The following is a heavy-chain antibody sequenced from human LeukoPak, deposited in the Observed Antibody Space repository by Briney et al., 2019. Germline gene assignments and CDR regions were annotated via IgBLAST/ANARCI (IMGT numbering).Heavy chain of an antibody. CDR3: TKDTYGDYYFDY. CDR1: GFSFNNYA. D-gene: IGHD4-17*01. J-gene: IGHJ4*02. V-gene: IGHV3-23*01. CDR2: ISVSGSDT. Sequence: GGSLRLSCVDSGFSFNNYAMTWVRQAPGKGLEWVSGISVSGSDTYYADSVKGRFTISRDNSKNTLYLQMNSLRAEDTAVYYCTKDTYGDYYFDYWGQGTLVTVSS.